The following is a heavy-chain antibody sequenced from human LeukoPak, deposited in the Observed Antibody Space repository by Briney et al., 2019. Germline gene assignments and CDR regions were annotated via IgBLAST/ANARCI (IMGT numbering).Heavy chain of an antibody. V-gene: IGHV3-21*06. CDR1: GFTFKIYS. D-gene: IGHD5-12*01. Sequence: GGSLRLSCAASGFTFKIYSMNWVRQAPGKGLEWVSSISSSSNYRYFADSVNGRFTISRDNAKNSLYLQMNSLRAEDTAVYYCAREYFGYEIDYWGQGTLVTVSS. CDR2: ISSSSNYR. CDR3: AREYFGYEIDY. J-gene: IGHJ4*02.